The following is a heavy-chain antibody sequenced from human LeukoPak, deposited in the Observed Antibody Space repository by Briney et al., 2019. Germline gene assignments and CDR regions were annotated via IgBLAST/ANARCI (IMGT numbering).Heavy chain of an antibody. D-gene: IGHD5-18*01. CDR1: GVTVSSNY. V-gene: IGHV3-53*01. CDR3: ARGASGYSYGYYFDY. Sequence: GGSLRLSCAASGVTVSSNYMSWVRQAPGKGLEWVSVIYSGGSTYYADSVEGRFTISRDNSKNTLYLQMNSLRAEDTAVYYCARGASGYSYGYYFDYWGQGTLVTVSS. J-gene: IGHJ4*02. CDR2: IYSGGST.